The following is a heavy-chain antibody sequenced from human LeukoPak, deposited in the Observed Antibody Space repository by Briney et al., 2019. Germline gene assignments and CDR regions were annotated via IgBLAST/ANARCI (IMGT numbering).Heavy chain of an antibody. CDR3: AKSLAVAGYYYGMDV. CDR2: FDPEDGET. D-gene: IGHD6-19*01. V-gene: IGHV1-24*01. CDR1: GYTLTELS. Sequence: GASAKVSCKVSGYTLTELSMHWVRQAPGKGLEWMVGFDPEDGETIYAQKFQGRVTMTEDTSTDTAYMELSSLRSEDTAVYYCAKSLAVAGYYYGMDVWGQGTTVTVSS. J-gene: IGHJ6*02.